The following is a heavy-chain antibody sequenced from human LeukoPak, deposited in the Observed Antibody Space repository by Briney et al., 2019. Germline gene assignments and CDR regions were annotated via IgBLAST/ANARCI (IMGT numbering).Heavy chain of an antibody. J-gene: IGHJ5*02. V-gene: IGHV4-38-2*02. CDR1: GYSISSGYY. CDR3: ARDGPRNWFDP. CDR2: IYHSGST. Sequence: SETLSLTCAVSGYSISSGYYWGWIRQPPGKGLEWIGSIYHSGSTYYNPSLKSRVTISVDTSKNQFSLKLSSVTAADTAVYYCARDGPRNWFDPWGQGTLVTVSS.